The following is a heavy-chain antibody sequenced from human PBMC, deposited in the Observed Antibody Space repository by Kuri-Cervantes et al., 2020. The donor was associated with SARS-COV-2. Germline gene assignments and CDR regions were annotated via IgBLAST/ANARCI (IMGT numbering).Heavy chain of an antibody. Sequence: GESLKISCTASGFIFSDYYMTWIRQAPGKGLEWVSNIGPSGTTKYYADSVKGRFTISRDNAKNSLYLQMSSLRAEDTAVYYCASVFLEGYNWFDPWGQGTLVTVSS. CDR2: IGPSGTTK. D-gene: IGHD3-3*01. CDR3: ASVFLEGYNWFDP. J-gene: IGHJ5*02. CDR1: GFIFSDYY. V-gene: IGHV3-11*04.